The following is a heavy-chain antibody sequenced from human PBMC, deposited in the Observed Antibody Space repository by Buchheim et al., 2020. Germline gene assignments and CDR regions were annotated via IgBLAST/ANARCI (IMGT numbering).Heavy chain of an antibody. V-gene: IGHV3-30*18. CDR1: GFTFSSYG. D-gene: IGHD4-11*01. CDR2: ISYDGSNK. Sequence: VQLVESGGGLVQPGRSLRLSCAASGFTFSSYGMHWVRQAPGKGLEWVAVISYDGSNKYYADSVKGRFTISRDNSKNTLYLQMNSLRAEDTAVYYCAKGGYSNWFDPWGQGTL. CDR3: AKGGYSNWFDP. J-gene: IGHJ5*02.